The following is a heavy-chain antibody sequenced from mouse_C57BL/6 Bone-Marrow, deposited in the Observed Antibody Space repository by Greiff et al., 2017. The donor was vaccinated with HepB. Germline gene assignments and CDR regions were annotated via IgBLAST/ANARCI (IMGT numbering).Heavy chain of an antibody. CDR3: ARETDYDYDGGYYYAMDY. CDR1: GFTFSDYG. D-gene: IGHD2-4*01. J-gene: IGHJ4*01. Sequence: EVQLQESGGGLVKPGGSLKLSCAASGFTFSDYGMHWVRQAPEKGLEWVAYISSGSSTIYYADTVKGRFTISRDNAKNTLFLQMTSLRSEDTAMYYCARETDYDYDGGYYYAMDYWGQGTSVTVSS. CDR2: ISSGSSTI. V-gene: IGHV5-17*01.